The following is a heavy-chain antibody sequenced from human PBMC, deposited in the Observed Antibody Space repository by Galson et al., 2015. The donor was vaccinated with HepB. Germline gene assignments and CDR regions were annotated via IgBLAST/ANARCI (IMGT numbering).Heavy chain of an antibody. CDR2: IIPIFGTA. D-gene: IGHD6-13*01. V-gene: IGHV1-69*13. J-gene: IGHJ6*03. CDR1: GGTFSSYA. CDR3: ARALAAAGPYYRNDYYYYMDV. Sequence: SVKVSCKASGGTFSSYAISWVRQAPGQGLEWMGGIIPIFGTANYAQKFQGRVTITADESTSTAYMELSSLRSEDTAVYYCARALAAAGPYYRNDYYYYMDVWGKGTTVTVSS.